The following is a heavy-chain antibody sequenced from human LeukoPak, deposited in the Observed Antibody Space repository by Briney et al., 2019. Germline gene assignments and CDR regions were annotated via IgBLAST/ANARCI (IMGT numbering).Heavy chain of an antibody. CDR3: ARAWGGSGKFDY. CDR1: GGSFSGYY. Sequence: SETLSLTCAVYGGSFSGYYWSWIRQPPGEGLEWIGEINHSGSTNYNPSLKSRVTISVDTSKNQFSLKLSSVTAADTAVYYCARAWGGSGKFDYWGQGTLVTVSS. J-gene: IGHJ4*02. V-gene: IGHV4-34*01. D-gene: IGHD3-16*01. CDR2: INHSGST.